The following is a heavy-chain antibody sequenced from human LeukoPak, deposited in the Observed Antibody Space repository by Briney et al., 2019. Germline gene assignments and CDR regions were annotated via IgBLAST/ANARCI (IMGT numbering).Heavy chain of an antibody. J-gene: IGHJ3*02. CDR1: GGSFSGYY. D-gene: IGHD3-10*01. CDR2: INHSGST. Sequence: PSETLSLTCAVYGGSFSGYYWSWLRQPPGKALEWIGEINHSGSTNYNPSLKSRVTISVDTSKNQFSLKLSSVTAADTAVYYCARGGTMVRGVMRAFDIWGQGTMVTVSS. CDR3: ARGGTMVRGVMRAFDI. V-gene: IGHV4-34*01.